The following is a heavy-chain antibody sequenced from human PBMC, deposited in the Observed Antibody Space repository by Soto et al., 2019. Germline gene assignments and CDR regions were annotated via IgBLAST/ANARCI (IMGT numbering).Heavy chain of an antibody. J-gene: IGHJ5*02. Sequence: GSLRLPCAASGFTFSSYSMNSVRQAPGKGLEWVSYISSSSSTIYYADSVKGRFTISRDNAKNSLYLQMNSLRDEDTAVYYCAREAPTDLNWLAPWGQGTLVTISP. CDR1: GFTFSSYS. CDR3: AREAPTDLNWLAP. CDR2: ISSSSSTI. V-gene: IGHV3-48*02.